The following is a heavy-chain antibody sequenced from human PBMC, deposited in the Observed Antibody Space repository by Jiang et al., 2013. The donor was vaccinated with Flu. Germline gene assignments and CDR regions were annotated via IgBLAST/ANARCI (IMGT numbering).Heavy chain of an antibody. Sequence: GAEVKKPGESLKISCKGSGYSFTSYWIGWVRQMPGKGLEWMGIIYPGDSDTRYSPSFQGQVTISADKSISTAYLQWSSLKASDTAMYYCARHRAGGYYYEGLGDAFDIWGQGTMVTVSS. V-gene: IGHV5-51*01. D-gene: IGHD3-22*01. CDR1: GYSFTSYW. J-gene: IGHJ3*02. CDR3: ARHRAGGYYYEGLGDAFDI. CDR2: IYPGDSDT.